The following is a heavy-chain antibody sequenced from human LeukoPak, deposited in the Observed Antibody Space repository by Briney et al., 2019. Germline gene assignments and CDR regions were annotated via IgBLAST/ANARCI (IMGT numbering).Heavy chain of an antibody. CDR3: AREGDYSAFDY. CDR2: INQSGST. J-gene: IGHJ4*02. CDR1: GGSFSGYY. V-gene: IGHV4-34*01. D-gene: IGHD4-11*01. Sequence: SETLSLTCAVYGGSFSGYYWSWIRQPPGKGLEWIGEINQSGSTNYNPSLKSRVTISVDTSKNQFSLKLSSVTAADTAVYYCAREGDYSAFDYWGQGTLVTVSS.